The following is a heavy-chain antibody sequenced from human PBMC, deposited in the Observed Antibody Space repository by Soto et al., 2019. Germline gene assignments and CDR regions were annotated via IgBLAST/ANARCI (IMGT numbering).Heavy chain of an antibody. J-gene: IGHJ4*02. D-gene: IGHD2-15*01. CDR2: IYYSGST. Sequence: QVQLQESGPGLVKPSETLSLTCTVSGGSISSYYWSWIRQPPGKGLEWIGYIYYSGSTNYNPSLKSRVTISVDTSKNQFSLKLSSVTAADTAVYYCASVESGYCSGGGCYRGFDYWGQGTLVTVSS. V-gene: IGHV4-59*01. CDR3: ASVESGYCSGGGCYRGFDY. CDR1: GGSISSYY.